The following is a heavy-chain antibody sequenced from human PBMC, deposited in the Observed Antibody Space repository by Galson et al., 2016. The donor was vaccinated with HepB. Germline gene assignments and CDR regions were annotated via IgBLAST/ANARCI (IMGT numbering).Heavy chain of an antibody. J-gene: IGHJ6*02. Sequence: LSLTCDVYGGSFRDYSWTWIRQPPGKGLEWVGDINHSGSTNYSPSLESRVTTSVDMSKKQFSLRLTSLSAADAGVYYCARGLKTYYYYGIDVWGQGTPVIVSS. CDR1: GGSFRDYS. V-gene: IGHV4-34*01. CDR2: INHSGST. CDR3: ARGLKTYYYYGIDV.